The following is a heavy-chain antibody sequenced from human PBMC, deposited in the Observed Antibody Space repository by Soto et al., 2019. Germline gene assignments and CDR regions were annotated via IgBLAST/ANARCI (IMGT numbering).Heavy chain of an antibody. J-gene: IGHJ4*02. CDR1: GFTFSNYT. CDR2: ISTSGFTT. D-gene: IGHD2-15*01. CDR3: AKGSGYCLAGTCDRYFDY. Sequence: DVQLLESGAGLVQPGGSLRLSCAASGFTFSNYTMAWVRQAPGRGLEWVSIISTSGFTTFYADSVKGRFTISRDNSKDTVFLQMNSLRAEDTAVYYCAKGSGYCLAGTCDRYFDYWGQGNLVTVSS. V-gene: IGHV3-23*01.